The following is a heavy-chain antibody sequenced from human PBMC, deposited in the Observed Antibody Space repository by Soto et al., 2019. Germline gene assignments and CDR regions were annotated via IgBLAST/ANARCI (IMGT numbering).Heavy chain of an antibody. D-gene: IGHD5-12*01. Sequence: PGESLKISCKGSGYSFTSYWIGWVRQMPGKGLEWMGIIYPGDSDTRYSPSFQGQVTISADKSISTAYLQWSSLKASDTAMYYCARYSGYGDRVNYYGMDVWGQGTTVTVSS. V-gene: IGHV5-51*01. CDR3: ARYSGYGDRVNYYGMDV. CDR1: GYSFTSYW. J-gene: IGHJ6*02. CDR2: IYPGDSDT.